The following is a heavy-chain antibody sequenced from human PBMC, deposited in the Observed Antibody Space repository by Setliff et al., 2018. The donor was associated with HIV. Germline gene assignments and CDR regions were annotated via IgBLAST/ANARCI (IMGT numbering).Heavy chain of an antibody. CDR3: ARGRDYDILDGHDAFDI. V-gene: IGHV4-59*01. Sequence: KLPETLSLTCTVSGGSISSYYWSWIRQPPGKGLEWIGYIYYSGSTRYNPSLKSRVTISVDTSKNQFSLRLSSVTAADTAVYYCARGRDYDILDGHDAFDIWGQGTMVT. CDR2: IYYSGST. D-gene: IGHD3-9*01. CDR1: GGSISSYY. J-gene: IGHJ3*02.